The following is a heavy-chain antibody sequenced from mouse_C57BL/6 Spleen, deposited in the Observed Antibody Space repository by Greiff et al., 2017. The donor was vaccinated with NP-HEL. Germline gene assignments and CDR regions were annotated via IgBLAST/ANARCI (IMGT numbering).Heavy chain of an antibody. CDR1: GYTFTTYP. D-gene: IGHD1-1*01. Sequence: VKLMESGAELVKPGASVKMSCKASGYTFTTYPIEWMKQNHGKSLEWIGNFHPYNDDTKYNEKFKGKATLTVEKSSSTVYLELSRLTSDDSAVYYCARGVYYGSGDYFDYWGQGTTLTVSS. CDR2: FHPYNDDT. V-gene: IGHV1-47*01. J-gene: IGHJ2*01. CDR3: ARGVYYGSGDYFDY.